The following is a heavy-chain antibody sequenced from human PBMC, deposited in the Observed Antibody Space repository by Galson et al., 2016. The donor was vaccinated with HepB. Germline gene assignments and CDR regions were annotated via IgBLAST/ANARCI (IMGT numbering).Heavy chain of an antibody. V-gene: IGHV3-7*01. CDR1: GFTFSNYW. CDR2: IKQDGSEK. D-gene: IGHD2-2*01. Sequence: SLRLSCAASGFTFSNYWMSWVRQAPGKGLEWVANIKQDGSEKYYVDSVKGRFTIAKDNAKNSLYLQMNSLRAEDTAVYYCAREEGYCSSNSCHRWGNWFDPWGQGTLVTVSS. J-gene: IGHJ5*02. CDR3: AREEGYCSSNSCHRWGNWFDP.